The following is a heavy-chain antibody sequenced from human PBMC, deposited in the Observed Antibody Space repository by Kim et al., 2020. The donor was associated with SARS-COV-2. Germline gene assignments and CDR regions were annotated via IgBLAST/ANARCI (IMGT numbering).Heavy chain of an antibody. CDR1: GFTVSSNY. CDR3: ARDDYVEYIQH. Sequence: GGSLRLSCAASGFTVSSNYMSWVRQAPGKGLEWVSVIYSGGSTYYADSVKGRFTISRDNSKNTLYLQMNSLRAEDTAVYYCARDDYVEYIQHWGQGTLVTVSS. D-gene: IGHD4-17*01. V-gene: IGHV3-66*01. J-gene: IGHJ1*01. CDR2: IYSGGST.